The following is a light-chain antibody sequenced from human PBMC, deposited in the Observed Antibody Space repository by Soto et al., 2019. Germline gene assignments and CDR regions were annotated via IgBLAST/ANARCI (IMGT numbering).Light chain of an antibody. CDR3: QQRSNWPPYT. V-gene: IGKV3-11*01. J-gene: IGKJ2*01. CDR1: QSVSSY. CDR2: DAS. Sequence: EIVLTQSPATLSLSPGESATLSCRASQSVSSYLAWYQQKPGQAPRLLIYDASSRATGIPARFSGSRSGTDFTLTISSLEPEDFAVYYCQQRSNWPPYTFGQGTKLEIK.